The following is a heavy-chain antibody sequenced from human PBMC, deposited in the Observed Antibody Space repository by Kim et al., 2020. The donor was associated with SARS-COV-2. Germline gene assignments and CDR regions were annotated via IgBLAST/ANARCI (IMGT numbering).Heavy chain of an antibody. CDR2: INPNSGGT. J-gene: IGHJ6*03. V-gene: IGHV1-2*06. CDR3: ARGSDYYYYYMDV. Sequence: ASVKVSCKASGYTFTGYYMHWVRQAPGQGLEWMGRINPNSGGTNYAQKFQGRVTMTRDTSINTAYMELSRLRSDDTAVYYCARGSDYYYYYMDVWGKGTTVTVSS. CDR1: GYTFTGYY.